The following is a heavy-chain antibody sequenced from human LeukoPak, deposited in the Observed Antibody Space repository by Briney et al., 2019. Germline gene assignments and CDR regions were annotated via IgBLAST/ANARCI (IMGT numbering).Heavy chain of an antibody. CDR3: ARPRAAAAGTGFDY. V-gene: IGHV4-39*02. CDR2: IHYSGNT. CDR1: GGSISSSDYY. J-gene: IGHJ4*02. D-gene: IGHD6-13*01. Sequence: SETLSLTCTASGGSISSSDYYWGWIRQPPGKGLEWIGCIHYSGNTYYNPSLKSRVTISVDTSRNHFSLRLRSVTAADTAVYYCARPRAAAAGTGFDYWGQGTLVTVSS.